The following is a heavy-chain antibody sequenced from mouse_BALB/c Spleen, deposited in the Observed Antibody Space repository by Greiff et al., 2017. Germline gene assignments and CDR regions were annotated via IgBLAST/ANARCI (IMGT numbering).Heavy chain of an antibody. V-gene: IGHV1S81*02. CDR2: INPSNGRT. CDR3: TRGMVTTAY. Sequence: VQLQQPGAELVKPGASVKLSCKASGYTFTSYWMHWVKQRPGQGLEWIGEINPSNGRTNYNEKFKSKATLTVDTSSSTAYMQLSSLTSEDSAVYYCTRGMVTTAYWGQGTLVTVSA. J-gene: IGHJ3*01. CDR1: GYTFTSYW. D-gene: IGHD2-2*01.